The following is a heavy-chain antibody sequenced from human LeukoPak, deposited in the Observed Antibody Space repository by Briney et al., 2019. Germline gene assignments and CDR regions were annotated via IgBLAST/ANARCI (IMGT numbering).Heavy chain of an antibody. Sequence: PSQTLSLTCTVSGGSISSGDYYWSWIRQPPGKGQEWIGYIYYSGSTYYNPSLKSRVTISVDTSKNQFSLKLSSVTAADTAVYYCAREGEYYYGSGSYYFGAFDIWGQGTMVTVSS. D-gene: IGHD3-10*01. CDR1: GGSISSGDYY. V-gene: IGHV4-30-4*01. CDR3: AREGEYYYGSGSYYFGAFDI. J-gene: IGHJ3*02. CDR2: IYYSGST.